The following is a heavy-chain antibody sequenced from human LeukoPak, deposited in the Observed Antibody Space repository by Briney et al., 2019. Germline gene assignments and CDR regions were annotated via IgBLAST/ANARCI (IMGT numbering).Heavy chain of an antibody. V-gene: IGHV1-69*13. J-gene: IGHJ4*02. CDR3: ARQNDFWSGYPPTDY. Sequence: SVKVSCKASGYTFTSYGISWVRQAPGQRLEWMGGIIPIFGTANYAQKFQGRVTITADESTSTAYMELSSLRSDDTAVYYCARQNDFWSGYPPTDYWGQGTLVTVSS. D-gene: IGHD3-3*01. CDR2: IIPIFGTA. CDR1: GYTFTSYG.